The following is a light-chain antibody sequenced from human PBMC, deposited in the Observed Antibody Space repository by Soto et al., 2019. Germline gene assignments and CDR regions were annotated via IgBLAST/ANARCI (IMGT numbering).Light chain of an antibody. CDR2: EVN. J-gene: IGLJ1*01. CDR1: RSDVGAYNY. Sequence: QSVLTQPASVSGSPGQSIAISCTGTRSDVGAYNYVSWYQQHPGKAPKLMIFEVNKRPSGVSNRFSGSKSGNTASLTISGLKVEDEADYYCCSSGGSPTYVFGTGTKVTVL. CDR3: CSSGGSPTYV. V-gene: IGLV2-23*02.